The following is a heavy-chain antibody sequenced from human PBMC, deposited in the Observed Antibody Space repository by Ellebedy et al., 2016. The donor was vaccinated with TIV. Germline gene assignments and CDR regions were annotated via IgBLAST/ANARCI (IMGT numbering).Heavy chain of an antibody. CDR1: GFTFSSSA. Sequence: PGGSLRLSCPVSGFTFSSSAMSWFRQRPGKGLEWVSAISYNSEYIFYADSVKGRFTISRDNSKNTLFLQMNSLRVEDTAVYYCAKGGLAVSYSFKHWGPGSLVTVSS. J-gene: IGHJ1*01. V-gene: IGHV3-23*01. CDR3: AKGGLAVSYSFKH. CDR2: ISYNSEYI. D-gene: IGHD3-10*01.